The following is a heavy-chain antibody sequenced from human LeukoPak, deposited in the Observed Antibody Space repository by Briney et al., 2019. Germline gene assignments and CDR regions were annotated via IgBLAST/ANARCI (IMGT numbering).Heavy chain of an antibody. CDR3: ASGSYYVDAFDF. Sequence: GGSLRLSCAASGFTFSSYSMNWVRQAPGKGLEWVSSISSSSSYIYYADSVKGRFTISRDNAKNSLYLQMNSLRAEDTAVYYCASGSYYVDAFDFWGQGTMVTVSS. J-gene: IGHJ3*01. D-gene: IGHD1-26*01. CDR2: ISSSSSYI. CDR1: GFTFSSYS. V-gene: IGHV3-21*01.